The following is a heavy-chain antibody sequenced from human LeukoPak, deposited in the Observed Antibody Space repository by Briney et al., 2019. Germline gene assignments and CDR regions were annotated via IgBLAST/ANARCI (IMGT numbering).Heavy chain of an antibody. V-gene: IGHV1-3*01. CDR1: GYTFSSYA. Sequence: ASVKVSCKASGYTFSSYAMHWVRQAPGQRLEWMGWISAGNGNTKYSQKFQGRVTITRDTSASTAYMELSSLRSEDTAVYYCARGYDILTGYYSFDYWAQGTLVTVSS. D-gene: IGHD3-9*01. CDR3: ARGYDILTGYYSFDY. J-gene: IGHJ4*02. CDR2: ISAGNGNT.